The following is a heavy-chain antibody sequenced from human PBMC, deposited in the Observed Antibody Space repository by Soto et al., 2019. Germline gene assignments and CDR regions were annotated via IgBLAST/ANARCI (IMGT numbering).Heavy chain of an antibody. J-gene: IGHJ4*02. CDR2: ISAYNGNT. D-gene: IGHD3-22*01. CDR1: GYTFTSYG. Sequence: ASVKVSCKASGYTFTSYGISWVRQAPGQGLEWMGWISAYNGNTNYAQKLQGRVTMTTDTSTSTAYMELGSLRSDDTAVYYCAREGYYDSSGYTFDYWGQGTLVTVSS. V-gene: IGHV1-18*01. CDR3: AREGYYDSSGYTFDY.